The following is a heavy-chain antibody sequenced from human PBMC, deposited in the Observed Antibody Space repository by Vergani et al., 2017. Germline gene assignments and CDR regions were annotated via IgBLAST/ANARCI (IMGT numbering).Heavy chain of an antibody. CDR3: ARQYYDSSGYYPFDY. CDR1: GYSFTSFW. D-gene: IGHD3-22*01. V-gene: IGHV5-51*01. J-gene: IGHJ4*02. CDR2: IYPGDSDT. Sequence: EVQLVQSGAEVKKPGESLKISCKGSGYSFTSFWIGWVRPMPGTGLEWMGIIYPGDSDTRYSPSFQGQVTLSADNTISTAFLQWSSLKASDTAMYYCARQYYDSSGYYPFDYWGQGTLVTVSS.